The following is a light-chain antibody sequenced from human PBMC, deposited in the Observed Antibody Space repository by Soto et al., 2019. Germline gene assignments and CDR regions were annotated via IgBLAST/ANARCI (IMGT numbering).Light chain of an antibody. CDR2: KAS. J-gene: IGKJ4*01. Sequence: DIQMTRSPSTLSASVGDRVTITCRASQSISNWLAWYQQKPGKAPKLLIYKASTLESGVPSRFSGSASGTEFTLTISSLQPDDFATYYCQQYNSVSLLTFGGGTKVDIK. V-gene: IGKV1-5*03. CDR3: QQYNSVSLLT. CDR1: QSISNW.